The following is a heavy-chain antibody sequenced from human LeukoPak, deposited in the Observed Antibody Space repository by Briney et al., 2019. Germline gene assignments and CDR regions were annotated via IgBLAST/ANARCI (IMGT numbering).Heavy chain of an antibody. Sequence: PGGSLRLSCAASGFTFSDSAIHWVHQASGKGLEWVGRIRSKVNNYATVYAASVKGRFTISRDDSKNTAYLQMNTLQTDDTAVYYCTRLTDIVVVPTTSWGQGTLVTVSS. CDR1: GFTFSDSA. CDR2: IRSKVNNYAT. J-gene: IGHJ5*02. V-gene: IGHV3-73*01. D-gene: IGHD2-2*01. CDR3: TRLTDIVVVPTTS.